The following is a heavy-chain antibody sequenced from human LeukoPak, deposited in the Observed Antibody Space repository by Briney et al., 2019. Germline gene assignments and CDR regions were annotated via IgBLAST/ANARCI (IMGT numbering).Heavy chain of an antibody. J-gene: IGHJ4*02. Sequence: SQTLSLTCTVSGGSISSGGYYWSWIRQPPGKGLEWIGYIYHSGSTYYNPSLKSRVTISVDRSKNQFSLKLSSVTAADTAVYYCARGRDFWSGYYPYYFDYWGQGTLVTVSS. CDR1: GGSISSGGYY. D-gene: IGHD3-3*01. V-gene: IGHV4-30-2*01. CDR3: ARGRDFWSGYYPYYFDY. CDR2: IYHSGST.